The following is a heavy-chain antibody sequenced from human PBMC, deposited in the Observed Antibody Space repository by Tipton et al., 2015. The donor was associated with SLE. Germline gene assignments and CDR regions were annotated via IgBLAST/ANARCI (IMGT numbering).Heavy chain of an antibody. D-gene: IGHD6-19*01. Sequence: TLSLTCTVSGGSISSSSYYWGWIRQPPGKGLEWIGSIYYSGSTYYNPSLKSRVTISVDTSKNQFSLKLSSVTAADTAVYYCARDGSSGWSFDIWGQGTMVTVSS. J-gene: IGHJ3*02. CDR3: ARDGSSGWSFDI. CDR1: GGSISSSSYY. CDR2: IYYSGST. V-gene: IGHV4-39*07.